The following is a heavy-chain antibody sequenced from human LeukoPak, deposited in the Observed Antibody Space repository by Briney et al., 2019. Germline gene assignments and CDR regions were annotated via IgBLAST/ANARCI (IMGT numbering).Heavy chain of an antibody. V-gene: IGHV3-64*01. D-gene: IGHD6-13*01. CDR3: ARDPTRYSSSWYFNY. Sequence: PGGSLRLSCAASGFTFSRYAMHWVRQAPGKGLEYVSAISSNGGSTYYANSVKGRFTISRDNSKNTLYLQMNSLRAEDTAVYYCARDPTRYSSSWYFNYWGQGTLVTVSS. J-gene: IGHJ4*02. CDR1: GFTFSRYA. CDR2: ISSNGGST.